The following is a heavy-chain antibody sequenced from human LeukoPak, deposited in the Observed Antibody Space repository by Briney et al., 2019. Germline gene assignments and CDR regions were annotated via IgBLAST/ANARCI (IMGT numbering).Heavy chain of an antibody. CDR1: GGTFSSYA. V-gene: IGHV1-69*05. J-gene: IGHJ3*02. CDR3: ARDSPESWFGELPDAFDI. CDR2: IIPIFGTA. Sequence: ASVKVSCKASGGTFSSYAISWVRQAPGQGLEWMGGIIPIFGTANYAQKLQGRVTMTTDTSTSTAYMELRSLRSDDTAVYYCARDSPESWFGELPDAFDIWGQGTLVTVSS. D-gene: IGHD3-10*01.